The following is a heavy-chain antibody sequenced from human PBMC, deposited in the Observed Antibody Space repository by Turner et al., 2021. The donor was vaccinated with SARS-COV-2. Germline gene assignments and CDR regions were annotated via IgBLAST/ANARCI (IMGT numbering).Heavy chain of an antibody. D-gene: IGHD5-12*01. V-gene: IGHV1-46*01. CDR2: INPSGDST. CDR1: GYTLTSYY. Sequence: QVQLVQSGAEVKKPGASVKGSCTSSGYTLTSYYMHWVRQAPGQGLEWMGIINPSGDSTSYAQKFQGRVTMTRDTSTSTVYMEMSSLRSEDTAMYYCALYSGYDSWYGMDVWGQGTTVTVSS. J-gene: IGHJ6*02. CDR3: ALYSGYDSWYGMDV.